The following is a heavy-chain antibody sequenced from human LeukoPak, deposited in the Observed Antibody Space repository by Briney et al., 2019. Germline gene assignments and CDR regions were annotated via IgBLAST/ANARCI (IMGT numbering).Heavy chain of an antibody. CDR1: GGSISSGSYY. V-gene: IGHV4-61*02. D-gene: IGHD3-22*01. J-gene: IGHJ3*02. CDR2: IYTSGST. CDR3: ARDGTYYYDSSGYLIRANGAFDI. Sequence: SETLSLTCTVSGGSISSGSYYWSWIRQPAGKGLEWIGRIYTSGSTYYNPSLKSRVTISVDTSKNQFSLKLSSVTAADTAVYYCARDGTYYYDSSGYLIRANGAFDIWGQGTMVTVSS.